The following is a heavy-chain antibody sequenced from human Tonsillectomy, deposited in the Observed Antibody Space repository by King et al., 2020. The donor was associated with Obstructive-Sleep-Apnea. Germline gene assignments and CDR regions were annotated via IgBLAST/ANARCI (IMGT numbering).Heavy chain of an antibody. CDR3: ARRAAYCGGDCYNNDY. CDR1: GYSFTSYW. Sequence: QLVQSGAEVKKPGESLKISCKGSGYSFTSYWIGWVRQMPGKGLEWMGIIYPGDSDTRYSPSFQGQVTISADKSISTAYLQWSSLQASDTAMYYCARRAAYCGGDCYNNDYWGQGTLVTVSS. J-gene: IGHJ4*02. D-gene: IGHD2-21*02. V-gene: IGHV5-51*01. CDR2: IYPGDSDT.